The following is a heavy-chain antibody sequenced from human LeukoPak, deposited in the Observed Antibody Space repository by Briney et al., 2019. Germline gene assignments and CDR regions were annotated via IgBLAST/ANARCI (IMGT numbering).Heavy chain of an antibody. Sequence: GESLKISCKGSGYNFDNYWITWVRQMPGKGLEWMGIIYPGDSETRYSPSFQGQVTISADKSINTVYLQWSSLRAADTATYYCARDILLSHPGHPDFWGQGTLVTVSS. CDR1: GYNFDNYW. CDR3: ARDILLSHPGHPDF. J-gene: IGHJ4*02. CDR2: IYPGDSET. V-gene: IGHV5-51*01. D-gene: IGHD3-9*01.